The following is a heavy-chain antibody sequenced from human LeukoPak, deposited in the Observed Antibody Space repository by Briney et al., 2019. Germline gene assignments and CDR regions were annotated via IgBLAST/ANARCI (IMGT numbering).Heavy chain of an antibody. V-gene: IGHV3-66*01. CDR1: GFIVTNY. CDR3: AGYGGSYPYYMDV. Sequence: PGGSLRLSCAASGFIVTNYMTWVRQAPGKGLEWVSVIYTDGTTYYADSVKGRFTISRDNSKNTLYLQMNSLRGEDTAAYYCAGYGGSYPYYMDVWGKGTTVTMSS. J-gene: IGHJ6*03. CDR2: IYTDGTT. D-gene: IGHD1-26*01.